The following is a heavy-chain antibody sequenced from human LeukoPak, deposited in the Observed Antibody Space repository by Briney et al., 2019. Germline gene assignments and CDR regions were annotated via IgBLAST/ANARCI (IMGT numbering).Heavy chain of an antibody. J-gene: IGHJ4*02. CDR3: AREDIVAESFDY. CDR2: ITSSGTYT. V-gene: IGHV3-21*01. D-gene: IGHD2-15*01. Sequence: GGSLRLSCADSGFTFSNYNMNWVRQAPGKAMEWVSSITSSGTYTFYADSVKGRFTISRDNAKNSLSLQMDSLGPEDTAVYYCAREDIVAESFDYWGQGTLVTVSS. CDR1: GFTFSNYN.